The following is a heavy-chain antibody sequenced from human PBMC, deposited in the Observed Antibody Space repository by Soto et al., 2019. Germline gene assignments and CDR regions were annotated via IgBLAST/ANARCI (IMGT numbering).Heavy chain of an antibody. V-gene: IGHV5-51*01. J-gene: IGHJ6*02. CDR3: AIAYSTDNYYYYYGMDV. CDR1: GYSVTSYG. Sequence: PGESRKRSCEVSGYSVTSYGIGWVRQMPGKGLEWMGIIYPGDSDTRYSQSFQRQGTISADKSISIAYLQWSSLKNSDAAMYYCAIAYSTDNYYYYYGMDVWGQGTTVTVSS. D-gene: IGHD6-13*01. CDR2: IYPGDSDT.